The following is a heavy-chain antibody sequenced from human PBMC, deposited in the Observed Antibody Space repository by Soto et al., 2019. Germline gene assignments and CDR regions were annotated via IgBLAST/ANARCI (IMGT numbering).Heavy chain of an antibody. CDR3: ARDALVNSLIAADDY. Sequence: GGSLRLSCAASGFTFSSYWMSWVRQAPGKGLEWVANIKQDGSEKYYVDSVKGRFTISRDNAKNSLYLQMNSLRAEDTAVYYCARDALVNSLIAADDYWGQGTLVTVSS. V-gene: IGHV3-7*01. J-gene: IGHJ4*02. CDR2: IKQDGSEK. CDR1: GFTFSSYW. D-gene: IGHD6-13*01.